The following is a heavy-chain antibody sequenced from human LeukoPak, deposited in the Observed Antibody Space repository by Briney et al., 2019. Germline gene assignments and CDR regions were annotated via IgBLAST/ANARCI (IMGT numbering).Heavy chain of an antibody. CDR1: GYTFTSYY. CDR3: ARDGHRMYYYDTSAYRFDY. D-gene: IGHD3-22*01. Sequence: GASVKVSCKASGYTFTSYYMHWVRQAPGQGLEWMGIINPSGGSTSYAQKFQGRVTMTRDMSTSTVYMELSSLRSEDTAVYYCARDGHRMYYYDTSAYRFDYWGQGTLVTVSS. J-gene: IGHJ4*02. CDR2: INPSGGST. V-gene: IGHV1-46*01.